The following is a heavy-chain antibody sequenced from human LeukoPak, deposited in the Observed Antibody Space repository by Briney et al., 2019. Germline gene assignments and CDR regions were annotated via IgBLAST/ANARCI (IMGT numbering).Heavy chain of an antibody. J-gene: IGHJ4*02. CDR1: GGSFSGYY. CDR2: INHSGST. V-gene: IGHV4-34*01. Sequence: SETLSLTCAVYGGSFSGYYWSWIRQPPGKGLEWIGEINHSGSTNYNPSLKSRVTIAVDTSKNQFSLKLSSVTAADTAVYYCARGRYSYGLPFDYWGQGTLVTVSS. CDR3: ARGRYSYGLPFDY. D-gene: IGHD5-18*01.